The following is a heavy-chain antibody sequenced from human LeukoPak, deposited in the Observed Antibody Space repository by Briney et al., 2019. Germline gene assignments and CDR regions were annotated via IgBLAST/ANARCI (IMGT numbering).Heavy chain of an antibody. J-gene: IGHJ4*02. Sequence: SVKVSFKASGDTFNNYAIRWVRQAPGQGLEWMGGIIPMCGTANYAQKFQGRVTIPADESTSTAYMDLSSLRSEDTAVYYCARGGITMVRGVITPYYFDYWGQGTLVTVSS. CDR3: ARGGITMVRGVITPYYFDY. CDR2: IIPMCGTA. V-gene: IGHV1-69*13. D-gene: IGHD3-10*01. CDR1: GDTFNNYA.